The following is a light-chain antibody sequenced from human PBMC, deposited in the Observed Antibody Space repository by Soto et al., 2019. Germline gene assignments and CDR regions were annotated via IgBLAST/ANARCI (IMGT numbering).Light chain of an antibody. V-gene: IGLV2-8*01. Sequence: QSVLTQPPSASGSPGQSVTISCTGTSSDVGGYNFVSWYQQHPGKAPKLMFYEVSKRPSGVPDRFSGSKSGNTASLTVSGLQAEDEADYYCSSYAGSNKNVFGTGTKLTVL. CDR2: EVS. J-gene: IGLJ1*01. CDR1: SSDVGGYNF. CDR3: SSYAGSNKNV.